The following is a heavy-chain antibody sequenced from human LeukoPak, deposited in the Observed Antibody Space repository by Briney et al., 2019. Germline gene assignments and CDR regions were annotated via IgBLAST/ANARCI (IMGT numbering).Heavy chain of an antibody. CDR3: ARGGRDPRNAFDM. V-gene: IGHV1-2*02. CDR2: INPNSGGT. D-gene: IGHD3-16*01. CDR1: GHTFSGYY. Sequence: ASVKVSCKHSGHTFSGYYVFWVRQAPGQGLEWMGWINPNSGGTNYAQKFQGRVTLTGDTSMSTAYMELSRLRSDDTAVYFCARGGRDPRNAFDMWGQGTMVTVSS. J-gene: IGHJ3*02.